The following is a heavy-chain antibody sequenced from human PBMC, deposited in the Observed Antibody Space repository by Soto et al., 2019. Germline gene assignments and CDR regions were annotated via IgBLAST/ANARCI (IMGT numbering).Heavy chain of an antibody. V-gene: IGHV3-23*01. J-gene: IGHJ2*01. CDR1: GFTLSSYA. CDR3: AYDSDYRDRIFYYFEL. Sequence: EVQLLQSGGGLVQPGGSLRLSCAASGFTLSSYAMTWVRQAPGKGLEWVSVIRGSGGSTYYADSVKGRFTISRDNSRNTVYLQMNSLRAEDTAVYFCAYDSDYRDRIFYYFELWGRGTLVTVSS. CDR2: IRGSGGST. D-gene: IGHD2-15*01.